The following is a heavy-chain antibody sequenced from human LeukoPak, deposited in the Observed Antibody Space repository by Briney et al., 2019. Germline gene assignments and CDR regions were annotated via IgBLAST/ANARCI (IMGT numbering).Heavy chain of an antibody. Sequence: SETLSLTCTVSGGSISTTGYYWAWIRQPPGKGLERIASIYYSGSTYYNSSLKSRVTISVDTSRNQFSLKLSSVTAADTALYYCASDKGYSNNYFDYWGQGTLVTVSS. D-gene: IGHD6-13*01. V-gene: IGHV4-39*01. CDR1: GGSISTTGYY. CDR3: ASDKGYSNNYFDY. CDR2: IYYSGST. J-gene: IGHJ4*01.